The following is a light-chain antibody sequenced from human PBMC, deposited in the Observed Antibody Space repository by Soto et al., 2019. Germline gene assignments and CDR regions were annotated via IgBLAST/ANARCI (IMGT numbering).Light chain of an antibody. CDR3: QQSYSIPIFT. Sequence: DIQMTQSPSSLSASVGDRVTITCRAGQTISNYLNWYQHKPGKAPKLLIYAASNLDRGVPARFGGSGSGTDFTLTISGLQPEDFATYFCQQSYSIPIFTFGQGTKVDIK. CDR2: AAS. V-gene: IGKV1-39*01. J-gene: IGKJ2*01. CDR1: QTISNY.